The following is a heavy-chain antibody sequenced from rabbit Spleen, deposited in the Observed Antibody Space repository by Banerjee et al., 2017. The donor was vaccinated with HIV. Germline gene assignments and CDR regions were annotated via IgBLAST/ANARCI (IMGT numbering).Heavy chain of an antibody. D-gene: IGHD6-1*01. J-gene: IGHJ6*01. Sequence: QEQLEESGGGLVKPEGSLTLTCKASGVSFNDKDVMCWVRQAPGKGLEWITCINMVTGKSVYASWAKGRFIMSRTSSTKVTLQMTSLTAADTATYFCARTTYGYDDYADLYYAAMDLWGQGNLVTVS. V-gene: IGHV1S45*01. CDR3: ARTTYGYDDYADLYYAAMDL. CDR1: GVSFNDKDV. CDR2: INMVTGKS.